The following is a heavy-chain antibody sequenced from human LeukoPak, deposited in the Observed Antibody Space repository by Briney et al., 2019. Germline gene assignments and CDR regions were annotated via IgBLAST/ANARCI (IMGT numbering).Heavy chain of an antibody. CDR3: AREDRPTYYYDSSGYYHFDY. D-gene: IGHD3-22*01. CDR1: GGSISSSSYY. Sequence: SETLSLTCTVSGGSISSSSYYWGWIRQPPGKGLEWIGSIYYSVSTYYNPSLKSRVTISVDTSKSQFSLKLSSVTAADTAVYYCAREDRPTYYYDSSGYYHFDYWGQGTLVTVSS. J-gene: IGHJ4*02. V-gene: IGHV4-39*02. CDR2: IYYSVST.